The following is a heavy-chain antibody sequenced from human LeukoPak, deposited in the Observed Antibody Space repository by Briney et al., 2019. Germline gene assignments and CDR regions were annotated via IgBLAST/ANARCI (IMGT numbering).Heavy chain of an antibody. J-gene: IGHJ6*03. Sequence: GGSLRLSCAASGFTFSDYYMSWIRQAPGKGLEWVSYISSSGSTIYYADSVKGRFTISRDNAKNSLYLQMNSLRAEDTAVYYCARAGGAGTTEKSPFYYYYYYMDVWGKGTTVTVSS. V-gene: IGHV3-11*01. CDR1: GFTFSDYY. CDR2: ISSSGSTI. D-gene: IGHD1-7*01. CDR3: ARAGGAGTTEKSPFYYYYYYMDV.